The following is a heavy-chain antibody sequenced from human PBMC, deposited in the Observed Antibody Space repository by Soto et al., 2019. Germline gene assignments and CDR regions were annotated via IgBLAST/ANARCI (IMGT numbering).Heavy chain of an antibody. V-gene: IGHV3-72*01. CDR1: GFTFSDHY. J-gene: IGHJ4*02. Sequence: GGSLRLSCAASGFTFSDHYMDWVRQAPGKGLEWVGRSRNKANSYTTEYAASVKGRFTISRDDSKSSLYLQMNSLKTEDTAVYFCTRGYCSGGSCYLGYWGQRTLVTVSS. D-gene: IGHD2-15*01. CDR2: SRNKANSYTT. CDR3: TRGYCSGGSCYLGY.